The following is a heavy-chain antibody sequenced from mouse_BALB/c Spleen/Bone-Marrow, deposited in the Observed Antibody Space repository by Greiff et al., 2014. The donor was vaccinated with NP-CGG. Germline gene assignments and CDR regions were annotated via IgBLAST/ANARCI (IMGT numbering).Heavy chain of an antibody. D-gene: IGHD1-1*01. CDR3: ARLNCYGNLFG. CDR1: GFDFSRYC. J-gene: IGHJ2*01. CDR2: ISQHSSRI. Sequence: VQLKESGGGLVQPGGSLKLSCAASGFDFSRYCMRWVRQPPGKGLEWIGEISQHSSRINYTPSLKVKFIISRANAKNKLYLQMSIVRAENTAIYYCARLNCYGNLFGWGEGTTLSVSA. V-gene: IGHV4-1*02.